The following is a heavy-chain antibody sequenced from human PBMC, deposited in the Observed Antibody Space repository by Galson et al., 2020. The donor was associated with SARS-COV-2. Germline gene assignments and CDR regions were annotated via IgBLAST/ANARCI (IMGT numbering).Heavy chain of an antibody. Sequence: GGSLRLSCAASGFTFSSYAMHWVRQAPGKGLEWVAVISYDGSNKYYADSVKGRFTISRDNSKNTLYLQMNSLRAEDTAVYYCARGVVLLDCGSGYFGTNYYMDVGGKGTRVTVS. V-gene: IGHV3-30*04. CDR2: ISYDGSNK. J-gene: IGHJ6*03. CDR3: ARGVVLLDCGSGYFGTNYYMDV. D-gene: IGHD3-3*01. CDR1: GFTFSSYA.